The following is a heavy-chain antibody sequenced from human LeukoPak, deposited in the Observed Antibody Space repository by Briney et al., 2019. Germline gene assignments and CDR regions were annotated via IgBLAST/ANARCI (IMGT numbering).Heavy chain of an antibody. Sequence: PGGSLRLSCAASGFTFSSYGMHWVRQAPGKGLEWVAVISYDGSNKYYADSVKGRFTISRDNSKNTLYLQMNSLRAEDTAVYYCARFGRGIAVAGPFDYWGQGTLVTVSS. CDR1: GFTFSSYG. D-gene: IGHD6-19*01. J-gene: IGHJ4*02. CDR3: ARFGRGIAVAGPFDY. V-gene: IGHV3-30*03. CDR2: ISYDGSNK.